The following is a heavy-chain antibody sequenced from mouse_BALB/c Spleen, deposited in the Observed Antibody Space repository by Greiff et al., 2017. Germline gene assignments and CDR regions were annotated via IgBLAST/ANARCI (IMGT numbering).Heavy chain of an antibody. CDR2: ISDGGSYT. CDR3: ARGYFDV. J-gene: IGHJ1*01. Sequence: EVMLVESGGGLVKPGGSLKLSCAASGFTFSDYYMYWVRQTPEKRLEWVATISDGGSYTYYPDSVKGRFTISRDNAKNNLYLQMSSLKSEDTAMYYCARGYFDVWGAGTTVTVSS. CDR1: GFTFSDYY. V-gene: IGHV5-4*02.